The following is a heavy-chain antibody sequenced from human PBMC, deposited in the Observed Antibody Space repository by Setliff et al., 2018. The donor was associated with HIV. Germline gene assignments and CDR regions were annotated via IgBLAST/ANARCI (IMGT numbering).Heavy chain of an antibody. D-gene: IGHD2-2*02. V-gene: IGHV4-61*09. Sequence: SETLSLTCNVSGGSISSGSHYWSWVRQPAGKGLEWIGQIYTRGSTNYNPSLKSRVSISIDTSKNQFSLKLRYVTAADTAVHYCARDPRAPRTIRAFDIWGLGTMVTVS. J-gene: IGHJ3*02. CDR1: GGSISSGSHY. CDR3: ARDPRAPRTIRAFDI. CDR2: IYTRGST.